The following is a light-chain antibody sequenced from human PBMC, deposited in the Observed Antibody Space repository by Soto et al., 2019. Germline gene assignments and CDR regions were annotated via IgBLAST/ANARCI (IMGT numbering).Light chain of an antibody. CDR1: SSDVGNYNL. J-gene: IGLJ3*02. CDR2: EGT. Sequence: QSALTQPASVSGSPGQSITISCTGTSSDVGNYNLVSWYQQHPGKAPKLMIYEGTKRPSGISNRFSGSKSGNTASLTISGLQAEDEADYYCCSYTSSSTWVFGGGTKVTVL. CDR3: CSYTSSSTWV. V-gene: IGLV2-14*02.